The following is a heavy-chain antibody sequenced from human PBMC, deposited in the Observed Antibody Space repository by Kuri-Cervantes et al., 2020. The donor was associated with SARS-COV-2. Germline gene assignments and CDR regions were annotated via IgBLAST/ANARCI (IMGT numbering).Heavy chain of an antibody. J-gene: IGHJ4*02. CDR1: GYTFTSYG. CDR3: ARVLGSYVYGAVPSDY. CDR2: ISAYNGNT. Sequence: ASVKVSCKASGYTFTSYGISWVRQAPGQGLEWMGWISAYNGNTNYAQKLQGRVTTITDTSTSTAYMELRSLRSDDTAVYYCARVLGSYVYGAVPSDYWGQGTLVTVSS. D-gene: IGHD4-17*01. V-gene: IGHV1-18*01.